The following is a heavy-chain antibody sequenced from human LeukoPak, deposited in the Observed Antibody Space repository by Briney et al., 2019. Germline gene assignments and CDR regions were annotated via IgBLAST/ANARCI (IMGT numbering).Heavy chain of an antibody. Sequence: SETLSLTCTVSGASIASYYWNWIRQSPGKGLERIAYIYASGSTNSNPSLKNRVTVSVDTSKNQLSLRLTSVTAADTAVYYCARHEVAGSRNAFDIWGQGTMVTVSS. V-gene: IGHV4-4*09. CDR1: GASIASYY. CDR2: IYASGST. J-gene: IGHJ3*02. CDR3: ARHEVAGSRNAFDI. D-gene: IGHD6-19*01.